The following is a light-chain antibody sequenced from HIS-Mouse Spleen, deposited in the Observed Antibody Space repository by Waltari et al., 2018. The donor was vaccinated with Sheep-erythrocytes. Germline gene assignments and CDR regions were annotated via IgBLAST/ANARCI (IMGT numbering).Light chain of an antibody. Sequence: QSALTQPASVSGSPGQSITISCTGTSSDVGGYHYVSWYQRHPGKAPKLMIYDVSNRSSGVSNRFSCSKSGNTASLTISGLQAEDEADYYCSSYTSSSTYVFGTGTKVTVL. V-gene: IGLV2-14*03. CDR3: SSYTSSSTYV. CDR1: SSDVGGYHY. CDR2: DVS. J-gene: IGLJ1*01.